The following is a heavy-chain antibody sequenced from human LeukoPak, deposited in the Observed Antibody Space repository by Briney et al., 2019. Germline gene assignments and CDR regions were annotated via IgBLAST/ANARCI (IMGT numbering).Heavy chain of an antibody. CDR1: GGSFSGYY. CDR3: ARSSLVEMATIFGAFDI. V-gene: IGHV4-34*01. CDR2: INHSGST. J-gene: IGHJ3*02. D-gene: IGHD5-24*01. Sequence: SETLSLTCAVYGGSFSGYYWSWIRQPPGKGLEWIGEINHSGSTNYNPSLKSRVTISVDTSKNQFSLKLSSVTAADTAVYYCARSSLVEMATIFGAFDIWGQGTMVTVSS.